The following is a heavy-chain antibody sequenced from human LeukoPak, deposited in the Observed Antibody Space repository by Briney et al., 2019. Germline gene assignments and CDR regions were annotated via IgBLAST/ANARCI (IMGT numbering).Heavy chain of an antibody. J-gene: IGHJ5*02. CDR3: ARDELYGSGSHVGWFDP. Sequence: GGSLRLSCAASGFTFSSYSMNWVRQAPGKGLEWVSSISSSSSYIYSADSVKGRFTISRDNAKNSLYLQMNSLRAEDTAVYYCARDELYGSGSHVGWFDPWGQGTLVTVSS. CDR2: ISSSSSYI. V-gene: IGHV3-21*01. CDR1: GFTFSSYS. D-gene: IGHD3-10*01.